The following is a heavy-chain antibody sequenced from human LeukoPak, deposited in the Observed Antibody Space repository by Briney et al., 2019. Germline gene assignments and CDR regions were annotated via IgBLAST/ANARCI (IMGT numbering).Heavy chain of an antibody. CDR1: GFTFSSYS. CDR3: ARDKGPFDY. Sequence: GGSLRLSCAASGFTFSSYSMNWVRQAPGKGLEWVSYISSSSTIYYADSVKGRFTISRDNAKNSLYLQMNSLRDEDTAVYYCARDKGPFDYWGQGTLVTVSS. V-gene: IGHV3-48*02. CDR2: ISSSSTI. J-gene: IGHJ4*02.